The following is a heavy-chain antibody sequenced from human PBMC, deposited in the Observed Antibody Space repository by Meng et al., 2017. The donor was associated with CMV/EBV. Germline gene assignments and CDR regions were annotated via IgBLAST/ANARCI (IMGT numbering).Heavy chain of an antibody. CDR1: GGSISSGDHD. D-gene: IGHD2-2*01. V-gene: IGHV4-30-4*08. Sequence: LQGSCPGLSKPSPPLSPPGPGSGGSISSGDHDWSWIRQPPGKGLEWIGYIYYSGSTYYNPSLKSRVTISVDTSKNQFSLKLSSVTAADTAVYYCARVGRTSCYDYWGQGTLVTVSS. CDR2: IYYSGST. CDR3: ARVGRTSCYDY. J-gene: IGHJ4*02.